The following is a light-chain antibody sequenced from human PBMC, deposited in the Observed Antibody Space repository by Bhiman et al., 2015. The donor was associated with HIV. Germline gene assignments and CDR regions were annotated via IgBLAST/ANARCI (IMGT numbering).Light chain of an antibody. V-gene: IGLV3-25*03. J-gene: IGLJ2*01. CDR1: NIGTKS. CDR2: KDT. Sequence: SYELTQPPSVSVAPGKTARITCGGNNIGTKSVHWYQQKPGQAPVVVIYKDTERSSGFPERFSGSTSATTVTLTISGVQPEDEADYYCQAADTTGTYPVIGGGTKLTVL. CDR3: QAADTTGTYPV.